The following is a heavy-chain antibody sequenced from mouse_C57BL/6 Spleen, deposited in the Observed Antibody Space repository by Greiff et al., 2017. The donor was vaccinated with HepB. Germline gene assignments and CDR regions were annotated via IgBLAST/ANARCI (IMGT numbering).Heavy chain of an antibody. V-gene: IGHV1-82*01. D-gene: IGHD4-1*01. Sequence: VQLQQSGPELVKPGASVKISCKASGYAFSSSWMNWVKQRPGKGLEWIGRIYPGDGDTNYNGKFKGKATLTADKSSSTAYMQSSSLTSEDSAVYFCARSWDWYFDVWGTGTTVTVSS. CDR3: ARSWDWYFDV. CDR1: GYAFSSSW. J-gene: IGHJ1*03. CDR2: IYPGDGDT.